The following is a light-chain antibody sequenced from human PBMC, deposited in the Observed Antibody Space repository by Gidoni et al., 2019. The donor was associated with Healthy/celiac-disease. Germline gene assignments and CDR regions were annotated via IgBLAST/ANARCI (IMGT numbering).Light chain of an antibody. CDR3: QQYYSTPPWT. CDR1: QSVLYSYNNKNY. J-gene: IGKJ1*01. Sequence: DIVMTQSPDSLAVSLGERATINCKSSQSVLYSYNNKNYLTWYQQKPGQPPKLLIYWASTQESGVPDRFSGSGSGTDFTLTISSLQAEDVAVYYCQQYYSTPPWTFGQGTKVEIK. CDR2: WAS. V-gene: IGKV4-1*01.